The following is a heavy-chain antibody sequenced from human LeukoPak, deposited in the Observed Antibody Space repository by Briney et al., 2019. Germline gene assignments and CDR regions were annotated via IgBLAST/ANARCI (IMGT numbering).Heavy chain of an antibody. V-gene: IGHV3-53*01. CDR1: GITFSSYG. Sequence: GGSLRLSCAASGITFSSYGMSWVRQAPGQGLESVSLIYSGGTTLYADSVKGRFTISRDNSKNTLYLQMNSLRAEDTAVYYCARDRHQGAFDMWGQGTMVIVSS. D-gene: IGHD2-2*01. CDR3: ARDRHQGAFDM. J-gene: IGHJ3*02. CDR2: IYSGGTT.